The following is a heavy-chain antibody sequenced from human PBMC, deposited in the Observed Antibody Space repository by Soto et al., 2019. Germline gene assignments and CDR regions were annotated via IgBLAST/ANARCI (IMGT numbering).Heavy chain of an antibody. Sequence: PSETLSLTCTVSGGSISSGSYYWGWIRQPPGKGLEWIGSIYYSGSTYYNPSLKSRVTISVDTSKNQLSLKLSSVTAADTAVYYCASRIRNFDYWGQGTLVTVSS. CDR2: IYYSGST. CDR1: GGSISSGSYY. V-gene: IGHV4-39*01. J-gene: IGHJ4*02. D-gene: IGHD3-3*02. CDR3: ASRIRNFDY.